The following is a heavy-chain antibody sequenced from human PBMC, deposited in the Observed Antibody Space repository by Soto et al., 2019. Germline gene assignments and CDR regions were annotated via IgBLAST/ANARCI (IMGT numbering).Heavy chain of an antibody. V-gene: IGHV3-23*01. CDR2: ISGSGGST. D-gene: IGHD4-4*01. J-gene: IGHJ4*02. Sequence: GGSLRLSCAASGFTFSSYAMSWVRQAPGKGLEWVSAISGSGGSTYYADSVKGRFTIARDNSKNTLYLQMNSLRAEDTAVYYCAKDRLMTTVTTSDYWGQGTLVTVSS. CDR1: GFTFSSYA. CDR3: AKDRLMTTVTTSDY.